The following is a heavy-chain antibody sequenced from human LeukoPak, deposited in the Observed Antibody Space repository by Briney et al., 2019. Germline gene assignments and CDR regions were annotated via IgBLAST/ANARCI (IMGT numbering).Heavy chain of an antibody. D-gene: IGHD3-10*01. CDR2: IKKDGSEK. J-gene: IGHJ5*02. CDR3: ARDLFGGFGELDYNWFDP. Sequence: GGSLRLSCVASGFTISNYWMTWVRQAPGKGLEWVAHIKKDGSEKAYVDSVRGRFTISRDNAKNSLYLQMNSLRAEDTAVYYCARDLFGGFGELDYNWFDPWGQGTLVTVSS. V-gene: IGHV3-7*01. CDR1: GFTISNYW.